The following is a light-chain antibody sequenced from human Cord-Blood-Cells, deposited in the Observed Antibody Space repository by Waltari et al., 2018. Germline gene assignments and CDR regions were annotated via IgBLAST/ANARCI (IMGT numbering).Light chain of an antibody. CDR1: QSISSY. CDR3: QQSYSTPYT. V-gene: IGKV1-39*01. Sequence: DIQITQSPSSLSASVGDRVIITCRASQSISSYLNWYQQKPGKAPKLLIYAASSLQSGVPSRFSGSGSGTDFTLTISSLQPEDFATYYCQQSYSTPYTFGQGTKLEIK. J-gene: IGKJ2*01. CDR2: AAS.